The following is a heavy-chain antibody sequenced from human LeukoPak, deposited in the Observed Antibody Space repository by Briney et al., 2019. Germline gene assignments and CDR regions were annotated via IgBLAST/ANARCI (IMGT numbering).Heavy chain of an antibody. CDR2: IRYDGSNK. CDR3: TKGYYTFWSGYDS. Sequence: GGSLRLSCAASGFTFSSYGMHWVRQAPGKGLEWVAFIRYDGSNKYYADSVKGRFTISRDNNKSSLYLQMHSLRTEDTAFYYCTKGYYTFWSGYDSWGRGTLVTVSS. V-gene: IGHV3-30*02. D-gene: IGHD3-3*01. CDR1: GFTFSSYG. J-gene: IGHJ4*02.